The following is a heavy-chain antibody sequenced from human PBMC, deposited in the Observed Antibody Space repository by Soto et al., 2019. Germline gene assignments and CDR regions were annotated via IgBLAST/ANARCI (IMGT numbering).Heavy chain of an antibody. V-gene: IGHV3-23*01. Sequence: EVQLLESGGGLVQPGGSLRLSCAASGFTFSSYAMSWVRQAPGKGLEWVSGISGSGGSTYYADSVKGRFTISRDNSKNTLYLQPHRRGAEDTAVYYCAKARSYDYGSDAMDVWGQAATVTGSS. CDR3: AKARSYDYGSDAMDV. CDR1: GFTFSSYA. D-gene: IGHD3-10*01. J-gene: IGHJ6*02. CDR2: ISGSGGST.